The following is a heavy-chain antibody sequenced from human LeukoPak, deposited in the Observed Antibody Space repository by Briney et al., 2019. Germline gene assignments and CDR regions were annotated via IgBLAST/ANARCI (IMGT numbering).Heavy chain of an antibody. V-gene: IGHV3-15*01. CDR1: GFIFSNAW. CDR3: ARGCCSNNWNDCEY. CDR2: IKSRGAGGTT. D-gene: IGHD1-20*01. Sequence: KPGGSLRLSCAASGFIFSNAWMSWVRQAPGKGLEWVAHIKSRGAGGTTEYAAPVKGRFTISRDDSENTLSLQMNGLKSEDTAVYYCARGCCSNNWNDCEYWGQGTLVTVSS. J-gene: IGHJ4*01.